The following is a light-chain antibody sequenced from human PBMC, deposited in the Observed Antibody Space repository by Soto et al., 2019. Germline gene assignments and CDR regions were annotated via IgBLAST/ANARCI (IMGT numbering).Light chain of an antibody. CDR2: GVS. CDR3: QQYGSSPYT. V-gene: IGKV3-20*01. CDR1: QSVSNSY. Sequence: EIVLTQSPGTLSLSPGERATISCRASQSVSNSYLAWYQQKHGQAPRLLIFGVSDRATGIPDRFSGSGSGTVFTLTISRLEPEDFAVYYCQQYGSSPYTFGQGTKREIK. J-gene: IGKJ2*01.